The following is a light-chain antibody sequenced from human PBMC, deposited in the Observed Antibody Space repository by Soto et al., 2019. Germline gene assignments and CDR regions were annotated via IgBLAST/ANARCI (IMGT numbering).Light chain of an antibody. Sequence: EIVLTQSPATLSLSPGERATLSCRASQSIGLAIAWYQHKPGQAPRLLMYGASSRATGIPDRLSGSGSGTDFTLTISRLEPEDFAVYYCQQYGSSPITFGQGTRLEIK. V-gene: IGKV3-20*01. J-gene: IGKJ5*01. CDR1: QSIGLA. CDR3: QQYGSSPIT. CDR2: GAS.